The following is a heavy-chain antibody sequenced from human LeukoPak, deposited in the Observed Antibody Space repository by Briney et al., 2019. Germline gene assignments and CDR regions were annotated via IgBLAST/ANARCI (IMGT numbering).Heavy chain of an antibody. CDR1: GGSISSGSCY. CDR3: ARTGYSSSWYKKKNWFNP. Sequence: TPSQTLSLTCTVSGGSISSGSCYWSWIRQPAGKGLEWIGRIYTSGSTNYNPSLKSRVTISVDTSKNQFSLKLSSVTAADTAVYYCARTGYSSSWYKKKNWFNPWGQGTLVTVSS. J-gene: IGHJ5*02. CDR2: IYTSGST. D-gene: IGHD6-13*01. V-gene: IGHV4-61*02.